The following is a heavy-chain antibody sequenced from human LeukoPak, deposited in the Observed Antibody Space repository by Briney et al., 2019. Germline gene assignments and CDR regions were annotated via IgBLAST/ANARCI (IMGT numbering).Heavy chain of an antibody. D-gene: IGHD3-3*01. V-gene: IGHV4-39*07. CDR1: GGSISSSSYY. CDR3: ARMESVLRTWFDP. Sequence: SETLSLTCTVSGGSISSSSYYWGWIRQPPGKGLEWIGSIYYSGSTYYNPSLKSRVTISVDTSKNQFSLKLSSVTAADTAVYYCARMESVLRTWFDPWGQATLVTVSS. CDR2: IYYSGST. J-gene: IGHJ5*02.